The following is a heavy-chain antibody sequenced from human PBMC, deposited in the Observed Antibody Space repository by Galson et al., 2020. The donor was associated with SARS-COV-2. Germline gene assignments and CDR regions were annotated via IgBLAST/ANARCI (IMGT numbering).Heavy chain of an antibody. Sequence: NSGGSLRLSCAASGFTFSDYFMSWVRQAPGKGLEWVSYISSSGSYINYADSVKGRFTISRDNAKNSLNLQMNSLRVEDTAVYYCARGGDCSGGICYGAEYFQHWGQGTLVTVSS. CDR2: ISSSGSYI. V-gene: IGHV3-11*04. D-gene: IGHD2-15*01. CDR1: GFTFSDYF. J-gene: IGHJ1*01. CDR3: ARGGDCSGGICYGAEYFQH.